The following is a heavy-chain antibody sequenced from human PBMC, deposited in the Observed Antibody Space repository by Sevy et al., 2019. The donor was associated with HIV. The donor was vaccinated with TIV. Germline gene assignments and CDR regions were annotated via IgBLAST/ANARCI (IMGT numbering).Heavy chain of an antibody. Sequence: GGSLRLSCAASGFTFSSYSMNWVRQAPGKGLEWVSSISSSSSYRYYADSVKGRFTISRDNAKTSLLLQMNSLRAEDTAVYYCARGYSNYLIDYWGQGTLVTVSS. V-gene: IGHV3-21*01. D-gene: IGHD4-4*01. J-gene: IGHJ4*02. CDR3: ARGYSNYLIDY. CDR2: ISSSSSYR. CDR1: GFTFSSYS.